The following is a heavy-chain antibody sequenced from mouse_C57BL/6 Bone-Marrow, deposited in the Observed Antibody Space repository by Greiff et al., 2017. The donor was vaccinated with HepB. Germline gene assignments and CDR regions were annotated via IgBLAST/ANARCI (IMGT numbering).Heavy chain of an antibody. V-gene: IGHV6-6*01. J-gene: IGHJ3*01. Sequence: EVKLEESGGGLVQPGGSMKLSCAASGFTFSDAWMDWVRQSPEKGLEWVAEIRNKDNNHATYYAESVKGRFTISRDDSKSSVYLQMNSLRAEDTGIYYCTLITTEHFADWGQGTLVTVSA. CDR2: IRNKDNNHAT. CDR1: GFTFSDAW. D-gene: IGHD1-2*01. CDR3: TLITTEHFAD.